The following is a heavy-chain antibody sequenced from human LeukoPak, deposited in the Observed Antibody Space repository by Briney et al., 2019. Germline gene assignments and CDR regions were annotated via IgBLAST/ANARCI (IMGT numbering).Heavy chain of an antibody. CDR3: ARADEWELLLTDY. J-gene: IGHJ4*02. Sequence: QSGGSLRLSCAASGFTLSSYAMTWVRQAPGRGLEWVSSVDGGGGGTYYADSVKGRFTISRDNSKNTLYLQMNSLRAEDTAVYYCARADEWELLLTDYWGQGTLVTVSS. CDR1: GFTLSSYA. V-gene: IGHV3-23*01. CDR2: VDGGGGGT. D-gene: IGHD1-26*01.